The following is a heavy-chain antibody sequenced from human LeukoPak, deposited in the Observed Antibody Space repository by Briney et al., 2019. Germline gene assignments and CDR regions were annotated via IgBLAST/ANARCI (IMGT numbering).Heavy chain of an antibody. CDR3: ARVDGGTYGNDAFDI. CDR2: INSDGSST. V-gene: IGHV3-74*01. J-gene: IGHJ3*02. CDR1: GFTFSSYW. Sequence: GGSLRLSCVASGFTFSSYWMYWVRQAPGKGLVCVSRINSDGSSTSYADSVKGRFTISRDNAKNTLYLQMNSLRAEDTAVYYRARVDGGTYGNDAFDIWGQGTMVTVSS. D-gene: IGHD1-26*01.